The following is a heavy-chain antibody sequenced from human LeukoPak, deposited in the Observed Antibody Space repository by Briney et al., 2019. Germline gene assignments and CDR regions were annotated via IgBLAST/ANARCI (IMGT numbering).Heavy chain of an antibody. J-gene: IGHJ5*02. CDR2: IYNSGTT. Sequence: PSETLSLTCTVSGYSISSGYYWAWIRQSPGKGLEWIGSIYNSGTTFYNPSLKSRVTISVDTSKNQFSLKLSSVTAADTAVYYCARERNWFDPWGQGTLVTVSS. CDR1: GYSISSGYY. V-gene: IGHV4-38-2*02. CDR3: ARERNWFDP.